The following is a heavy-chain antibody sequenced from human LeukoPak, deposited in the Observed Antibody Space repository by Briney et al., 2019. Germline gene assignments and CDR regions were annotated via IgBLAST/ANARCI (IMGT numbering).Heavy chain of an antibody. CDR1: GFTFSSYS. D-gene: IGHD1-7*01. CDR2: ISSSSSYI. J-gene: IGHJ6*03. Sequence: GSLRLSCAASGFTFSSYSMNWVRQAPGKGLEWVSSISSSSSYIYYADSVRGRFTISRDNAKNSLYLQMNSLRAEDTAVYYCARLQLQYYYYYYMDVWGKGTTVTVSS. CDR3: ARLQLQYYYYYYMDV. V-gene: IGHV3-21*01.